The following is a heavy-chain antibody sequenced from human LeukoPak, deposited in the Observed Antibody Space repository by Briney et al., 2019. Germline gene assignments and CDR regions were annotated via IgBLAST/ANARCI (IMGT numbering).Heavy chain of an antibody. V-gene: IGHV4-39*01. J-gene: IGHJ4*02. CDR1: GGSISSSSYY. D-gene: IGHD3-22*01. CDR3: ARLTNSLLPFR. Sequence: SETLSLTCTVSGGSISSSSYYWGWIRQPPGKGLEWIGSIYYSGSTYYNPSLKSRVTISADTSKNQFSLKLSSVTAADTAVYYCARLTNSLLPFRWGQGTLVTVSS. CDR2: IYYSGST.